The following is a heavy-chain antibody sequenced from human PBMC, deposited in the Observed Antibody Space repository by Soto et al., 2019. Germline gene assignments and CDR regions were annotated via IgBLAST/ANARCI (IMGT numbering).Heavy chain of an antibody. Sequence: SDNLSLTCTVSGGSVSIGSYYWSWILHPPGKGLEWIGYIYYSGSTNYNPSLKSRVTISVDTSKNQFSLKLSSVTAADTAVYYCARLYDFWSGKPSYGMDVWGQGTTVTVSS. CDR1: GGSVSIGSYY. D-gene: IGHD3-3*01. J-gene: IGHJ6*02. CDR3: ARLYDFWSGKPSYGMDV. CDR2: IYYSGST. V-gene: IGHV4-61*01.